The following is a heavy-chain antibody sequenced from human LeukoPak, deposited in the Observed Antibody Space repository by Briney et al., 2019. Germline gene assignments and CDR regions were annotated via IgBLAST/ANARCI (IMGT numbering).Heavy chain of an antibody. J-gene: IGHJ4*02. CDR2: IKPDGGEN. D-gene: IGHD6-19*01. Sequence: GGSLRLSCAASGFTFSDYWMSWVRQAPGKGLEWVANIKPDGGENYYVASVKGRFTISRDNAKNSLYLQMNSLRVEDTAVYYCARGGWYFGYWGQGTLVTVSS. CDR1: GFTFSDYW. CDR3: ARGGWYFGY. V-gene: IGHV3-7*01.